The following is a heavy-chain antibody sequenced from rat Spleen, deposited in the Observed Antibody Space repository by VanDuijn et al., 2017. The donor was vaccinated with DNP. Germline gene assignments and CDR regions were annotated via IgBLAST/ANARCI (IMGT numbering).Heavy chain of an antibody. CDR3: TRTSGDTYWYFDF. CDR2: ISTSGGST. Sequence: EVQLVESGGGLVQPGRSLKLSCAASGFTFSNYGMAWVRQTPTKGLEWVTSISTSGGSTYYRDSVKGRFTISRDNAKSTLYLQMNSLRSEDTATYYCTRTSGDTYWYFDFWGPGTMVTVSS. V-gene: IGHV5S13*01. CDR1: GFTFSNYG. J-gene: IGHJ1*01. D-gene: IGHD2-2*01.